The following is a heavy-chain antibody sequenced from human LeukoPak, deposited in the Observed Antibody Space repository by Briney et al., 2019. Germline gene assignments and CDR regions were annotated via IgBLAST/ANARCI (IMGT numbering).Heavy chain of an antibody. V-gene: IGHV1-69*05. CDR1: GGTFSSYA. CDR3: ARVRLRWYYFDY. CDR2: IIPIFGTA. Sequence: ASVKVSCKASGGTFSSYAISWVRQAPGQGLEWMGGIIPIFGTANYAQKFQGRVTITTDESTSTAYMELSSLRSEDTAVYYCARVRLRWYYFDYWGQETLVTVSS. D-gene: IGHD4-23*01. J-gene: IGHJ4*02.